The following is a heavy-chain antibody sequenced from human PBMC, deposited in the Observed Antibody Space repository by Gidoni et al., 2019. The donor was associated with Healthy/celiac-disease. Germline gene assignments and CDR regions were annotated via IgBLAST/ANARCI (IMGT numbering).Heavy chain of an antibody. Sequence: QVQLQESGPGLVKPSQTLSLTCTVSGGPFSSGNYYWGWIRQHPGKGLEWIGYIYYSGSTYYNPSLKSRVTISLDTSKNQFSLRLTSVTAADTAVYYCARASSWGVVIVDHWGQGTLVTVSS. CDR3: ARASSWGVVIVDH. V-gene: IGHV4-31*03. CDR2: IYYSGST. J-gene: IGHJ4*02. D-gene: IGHD3-22*01. CDR1: GGPFSSGNYY.